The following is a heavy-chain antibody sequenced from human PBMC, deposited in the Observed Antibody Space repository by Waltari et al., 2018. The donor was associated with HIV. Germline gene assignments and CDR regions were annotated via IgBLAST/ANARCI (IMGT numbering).Heavy chain of an antibody. CDR3: AKDDSTGSSGYYPFHY. V-gene: IGHV3-23*04. CDR1: GFTFTNYA. J-gene: IGHJ4*02. Sequence: EVQLVESGGGLVQPGGSLRLSCAASGFTFTNYAMNWVRQAPGKGVEWVAAISGSGGSTYDADSVKGRFTISRDNSKNTLYLQMNSLRAEDTALYYCAKDDSTGSSGYYPFHYWGQGTLITVSS. D-gene: IGHD3-22*01. CDR2: ISGSGGST.